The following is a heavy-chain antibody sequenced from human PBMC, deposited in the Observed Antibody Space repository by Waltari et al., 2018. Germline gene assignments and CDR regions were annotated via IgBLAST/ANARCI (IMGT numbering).Heavy chain of an antibody. J-gene: IGHJ4*02. CDR1: GISFSSFW. D-gene: IGHD6-19*01. V-gene: IGHV3-7*01. CDR2: IKQDGSEE. CDR3: ARERRGQSGWYYFDF. Sequence: EVQLVESGGGLVQPGGSLRLSCAASGISFSSFWMTWVRQAPGPLLAWVANIKQDGSEEYYVDSVKGRFTISKGNAKNSLYLQKNSLRDEDTAVYFCARERRGQSGWYYFDFWGQGSLVTVSS.